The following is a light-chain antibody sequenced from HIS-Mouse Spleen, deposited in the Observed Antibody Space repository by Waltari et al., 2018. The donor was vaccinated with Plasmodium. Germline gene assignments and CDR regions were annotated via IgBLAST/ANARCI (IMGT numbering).Light chain of an antibody. CDR3: QKYNSAPLT. CDR1: KGISNY. CDR2: AAS. Sequence: DIQMTQSPSSLSASVGDRVTITCRASKGISNYLPWYQQKPGKVPKLLIYAASTLQSGVPSRFSGSGSGTDFTLTISSLQPEDVATYYCQKYNSAPLTFGGGTKVEIK. V-gene: IGKV1-27*01. J-gene: IGKJ4*01.